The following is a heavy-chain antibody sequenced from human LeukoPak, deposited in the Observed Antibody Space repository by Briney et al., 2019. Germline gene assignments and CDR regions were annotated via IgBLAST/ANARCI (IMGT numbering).Heavy chain of an antibody. CDR3: AMALDY. J-gene: IGHJ4*02. CDR2: ISHSGSSI. Sequence: GGSLRLSCVASGFTFSNYLMNWVRQAPGKGLEWVSGISHSGSSIYYADSVKGRFTISRDNSKNRLYLQMDRLRAEDTAVYYCAMALDYWGQGTLVTVSS. V-gene: IGHV3-23*01. CDR1: GFTFSNYL.